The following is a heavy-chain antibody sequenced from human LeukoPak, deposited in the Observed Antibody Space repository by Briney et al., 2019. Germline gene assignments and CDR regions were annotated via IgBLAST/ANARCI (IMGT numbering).Heavy chain of an antibody. Sequence: QPGGSLRLSCEASGFTFSSYSMNWVRQAPGKGLEWISYISTSTTTIYYANSVKGRLTISRDNSKNTLYLQMNSLRAEDTAVYYCAKDIVVVTSGSNAFDIWGQGTMVTVSS. D-gene: IGHD2-21*02. J-gene: IGHJ3*02. CDR1: GFTFSSYS. CDR2: ISTSTTTI. CDR3: AKDIVVVTSGSNAFDI. V-gene: IGHV3-48*01.